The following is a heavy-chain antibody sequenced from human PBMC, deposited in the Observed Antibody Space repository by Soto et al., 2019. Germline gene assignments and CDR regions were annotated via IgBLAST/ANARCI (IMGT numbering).Heavy chain of an antibody. CDR2: INHSGST. CDR3: ARLRSYGSGSYYKTTFIDYYYGMDV. D-gene: IGHD3-10*01. J-gene: IGHJ6*02. Sequence: SETLSLTCAVYGGSFSGYYWSWIRQPPGKGLEWIGEINHSGSTNYNPSLKSRVTISVDTSKNQFSLKLSSVTAADTAVYYCARLRSYGSGSYYKTTFIDYYYGMDVWGQGTTVTVSS. V-gene: IGHV4-34*01. CDR1: GGSFSGYY.